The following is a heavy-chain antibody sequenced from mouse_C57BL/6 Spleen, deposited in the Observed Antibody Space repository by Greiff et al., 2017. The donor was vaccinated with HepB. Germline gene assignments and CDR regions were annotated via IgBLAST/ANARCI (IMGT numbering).Heavy chain of an antibody. CDR3: ARGGNYEAYWYFDV. CDR2: IDPSDSYT. J-gene: IGHJ1*03. D-gene: IGHD2-1*01. Sequence: QVQLQQPGAELVKPGASVKLSCKASGYTFTSYWMQWVKQRPGQGLEWIGEIDPSDSYTNYNQKFKGKATLTVDTSSSTAYMQLSSLTSEDSAVYYCARGGNYEAYWYFDVWGTGTTVTVSS. CDR1: GYTFTSYW. V-gene: IGHV1-50*01.